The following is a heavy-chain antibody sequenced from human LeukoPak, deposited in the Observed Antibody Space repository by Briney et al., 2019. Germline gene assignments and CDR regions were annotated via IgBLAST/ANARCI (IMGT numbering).Heavy chain of an antibody. J-gene: IGHJ5*02. D-gene: IGHD6-13*01. CDR3: ARGSQQLISPNKFDP. V-gene: IGHV3-9*01. CDR1: GFMFDDYA. Sequence: GGSLRLSCAASGFMFDDYAMHWVRQVPGKGLEWVSGINWNSGDAGYADSVKGRFTISRDSATNSVYLQMNNLRGEDTAVYYCARGSQQLISPNKFDPWGQGTLVTVSS. CDR2: INWNSGDA.